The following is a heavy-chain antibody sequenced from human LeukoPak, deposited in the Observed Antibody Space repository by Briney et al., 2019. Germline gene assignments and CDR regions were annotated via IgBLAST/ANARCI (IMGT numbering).Heavy chain of an antibody. J-gene: IGHJ4*02. D-gene: IGHD2-2*01. CDR1: GFTFSSYS. CDR2: ISSTNTYI. Sequence: GGSLRLSCAASGFTFSSYSMNWVRQTPGKGLGWVASISSTNTYIHYADSVKGRFTVSRDNARNSLFLQMNSLRADDTAVYYCAREGAVVVPAGYLDYWGQGTLVTV. V-gene: IGHV3-21*01. CDR3: AREGAVVVPAGYLDY.